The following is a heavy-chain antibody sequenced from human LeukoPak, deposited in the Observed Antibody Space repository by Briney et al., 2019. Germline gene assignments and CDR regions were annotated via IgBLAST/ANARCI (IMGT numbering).Heavy chain of an antibody. D-gene: IGHD3-16*01. CDR2: IKSKTDGGTT. V-gene: IGHV3-15*01. J-gene: IGHJ4*02. Sequence: GGSLRLSCAASGFTFSNAWMSWVRQAPGKGLEWVGRIKSKTDGGTTDYAAPVKGRFTISRDDSKNTLYLQMNSLKTEDTAVYYCTTDEDYGDYVDYWGQGTLVTVSS. CDR1: GFTFSNAW. CDR3: TTDEDYGDYVDY.